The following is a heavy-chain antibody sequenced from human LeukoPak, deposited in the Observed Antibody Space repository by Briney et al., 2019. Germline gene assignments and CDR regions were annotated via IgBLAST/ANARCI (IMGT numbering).Heavy chain of an antibody. J-gene: IGHJ4*02. CDR3: AKDDSGFDY. Sequence: GGSLRLSCAASGFTFSDYGMHWVRQAPGKGLEWVAFIRYDETTKFYADSVEGRFTISRDNSKNTLYLQMTSLRVEDTAVYYCAKDDSGFDYWGQGTLVTVSS. CDR1: GFTFSDYG. D-gene: IGHD1-26*01. V-gene: IGHV3-30*02. CDR2: IRYDETTK.